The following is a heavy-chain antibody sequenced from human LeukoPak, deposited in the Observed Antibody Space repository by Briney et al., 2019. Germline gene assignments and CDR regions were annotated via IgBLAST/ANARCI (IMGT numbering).Heavy chain of an antibody. CDR2: ISAYNGNT. CDR1: GYTFTSYA. D-gene: IGHD5-18*01. V-gene: IGHV1-18*01. Sequence: ASVKVSCKAAGYTFTSYAISWVRQAPGQGLEWMGWISAYNGNTNYAQKLQGRVTMTTDTSTSTAYMELRGLKSDDTAVYYCARDLRGYSYGYSDYWGQGTLVTVSS. CDR3: ARDLRGYSYGYSDY. J-gene: IGHJ4*02.